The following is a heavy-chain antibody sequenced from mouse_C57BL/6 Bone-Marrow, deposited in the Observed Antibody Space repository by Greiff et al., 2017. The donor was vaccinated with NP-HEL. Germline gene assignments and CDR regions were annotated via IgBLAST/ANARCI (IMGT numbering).Heavy chain of an antibody. J-gene: IGHJ1*03. V-gene: IGHV6-3*01. CDR3: TVDYYGSSYGWYFDV. CDR1: GFTFSNYW. CDR2: IRLKSDNYAT. Sequence: EVQRVESGGGLVQPGGSMKLSCVASGFTFSNYWMNWVRQSPEKGLEWVAQIRLKSDNYATHYAESVKGRFTISRDDSKSSVYLQMNNLRAEDTGIYYCTVDYYGSSYGWYFDVWGTGTTVTVSS. D-gene: IGHD1-1*01.